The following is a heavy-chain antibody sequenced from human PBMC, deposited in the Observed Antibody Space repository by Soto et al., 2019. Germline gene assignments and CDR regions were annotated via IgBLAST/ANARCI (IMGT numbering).Heavy chain of an antibody. D-gene: IGHD3-22*01. V-gene: IGHV3-30-3*01. Sequence: QPGGSLRLSCAASGFTFSSYAMHWVRQAPGKGLEWVAVISYDGSNKYYADSVKGRFTISRDNSKNSLYLQMNSLRAEDTAVYYCARDRVTVVTDAFDIWGQGTMVTVSS. CDR1: GFTFSSYA. CDR3: ARDRVTVVTDAFDI. CDR2: ISYDGSNK. J-gene: IGHJ3*02.